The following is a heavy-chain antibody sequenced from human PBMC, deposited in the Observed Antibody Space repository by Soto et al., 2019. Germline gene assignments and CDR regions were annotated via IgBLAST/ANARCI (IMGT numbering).Heavy chain of an antibody. Sequence: QVQLVESGGGVVQPGRSLRLSCAASGFTFSSYAMHWVRQAPGKGLEWVAVISYDGSNKYYADSVKGRFTISRDNSKNTLYLQMNSLRAEDTAVYYCATLNQPYDYGDYGEAYNWFDPWGQGTLVTVSS. CDR1: GFTFSSYA. CDR2: ISYDGSNK. J-gene: IGHJ5*02. D-gene: IGHD4-17*01. CDR3: ATLNQPYDYGDYGEAYNWFDP. V-gene: IGHV3-30-3*01.